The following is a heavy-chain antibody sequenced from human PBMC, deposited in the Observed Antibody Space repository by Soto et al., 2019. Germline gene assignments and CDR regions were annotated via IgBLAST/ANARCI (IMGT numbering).Heavy chain of an antibody. J-gene: IGHJ3*02. CDR3: ASLPVGYDSSEGAFDI. D-gene: IGHD3-22*01. Sequence: QLQLQESGPGLVKPSETLSLTCTVSGGSISSSSYYWGWIRQPPGKGLEWIGSIYYSGSTYYNPSLKRRVTLPVDTSKNQFSLNLSSVPAADTAVYYCASLPVGYDSSEGAFDIWGQGTMVTVSS. V-gene: IGHV4-39*01. CDR2: IYYSGST. CDR1: GGSISSSSYY.